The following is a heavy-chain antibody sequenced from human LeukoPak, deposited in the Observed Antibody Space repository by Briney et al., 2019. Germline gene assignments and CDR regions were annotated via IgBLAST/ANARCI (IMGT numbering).Heavy chain of an antibody. CDR3: ARSITMVRGVIKGFDY. CDR1: GGSISSSSYY. CDR2: IYYSGST. J-gene: IGHJ4*02. D-gene: IGHD3-10*01. V-gene: IGHV4-39*01. Sequence: SETLSLTCTVSGGSISSSSYYWGWIRQPPGKGLEWIGSIYYSGSTYYNPSLKSRVTISVDTSKNQFSLKLSSVTAADAAVYYCARSITMVRGVIKGFDYWGQGTLVTVSP.